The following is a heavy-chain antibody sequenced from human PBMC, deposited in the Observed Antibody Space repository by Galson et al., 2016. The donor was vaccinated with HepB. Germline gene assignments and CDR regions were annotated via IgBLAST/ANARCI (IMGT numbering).Heavy chain of an antibody. J-gene: IGHJ4*02. CDR3: ARSRSIAAVVELSYYFDY. CDR2: IYHSGRT. Sequence: TLSLTCVVSGGSISSGGYYWSWIRQPPGKGLEWIRDIYHSGRTNYNPSLKSRVTISVDRSKNQFSLNLSSVTAADTAVYYCARSRSIAAVVELSYYFDYWGQGTLVTVSS. CDR1: GGSISSGGYY. V-gene: IGHV4-30-2*01. D-gene: IGHD6-13*01.